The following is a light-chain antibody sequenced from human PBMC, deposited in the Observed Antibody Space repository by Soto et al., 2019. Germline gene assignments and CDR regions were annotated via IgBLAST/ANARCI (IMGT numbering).Light chain of an antibody. CDR1: NSNIGAGYD. Sequence: QSALTQPPSVSGAPGQRVTISCTGSNSNIGAGYDVHWYLQLPGTAPKLLVYTNNNRPSGVPDRFSGSKSGTSASLAITGLQAEDEADYYCQSYDSRLSADVFGTGTKVTVL. CDR3: QSYDSRLSADV. V-gene: IGLV1-40*01. CDR2: TNN. J-gene: IGLJ1*01.